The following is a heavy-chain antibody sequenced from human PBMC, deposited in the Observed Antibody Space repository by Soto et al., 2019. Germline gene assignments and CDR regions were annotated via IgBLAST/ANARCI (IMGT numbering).Heavy chain of an antibody. CDR3: AKGSWVHHGSEGGNWLDP. V-gene: IGHV3-23*01. J-gene: IGHJ5*02. Sequence: EVQLLESGGGLVQPGGSLRLSCAVSGVTFSNFAMNWVRQAPGKGLEWVSGISRSGTSTYYADSVKGRFTISRDNSKNTLYLQMNSLRAEDTAVYYCAKGSWVHHGSEGGNWLDPWGQGTLVTVSS. CDR1: GVTFSNFA. D-gene: IGHD3-10*01. CDR2: ISRSGTST.